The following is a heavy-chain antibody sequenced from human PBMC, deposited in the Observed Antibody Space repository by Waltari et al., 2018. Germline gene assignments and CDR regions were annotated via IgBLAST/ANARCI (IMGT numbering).Heavy chain of an antibody. CDR3: ARDWSYYDFWSGLLGYYYYMDV. CDR1: GGSISSYY. CDR2: IYTSGST. D-gene: IGHD3-3*01. Sequence: QVQLQESGPGLVKPSETLSLTCTVSGGSISSYYWSWIRQPAGKGLGWIGRIYTSGSTNYNPSLKSRVTMSVDTSKNQFSLKLSSVTAADTAVYYCARDWSYYDFWSGLLGYYYYMDVWGKGTTVTISS. J-gene: IGHJ6*03. V-gene: IGHV4-4*07.